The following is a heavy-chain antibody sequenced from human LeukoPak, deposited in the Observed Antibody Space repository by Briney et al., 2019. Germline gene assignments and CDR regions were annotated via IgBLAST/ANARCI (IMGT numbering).Heavy chain of an antibody. CDR3: AKVIKPGTTRGHYMDV. D-gene: IGHD1-1*01. CDR2: ISSSGSTI. Sequence: GGSLRLSCAASGFTFSSYEMNWVRQAPGKGLEWVSYISSSGSTICYADSVKGRFTISRDNAKSSLYLQMNSLRAEDTAVYYCAKVIKPGTTRGHYMDVWGKGTTVTVSS. J-gene: IGHJ6*03. V-gene: IGHV3-48*03. CDR1: GFTFSSYE.